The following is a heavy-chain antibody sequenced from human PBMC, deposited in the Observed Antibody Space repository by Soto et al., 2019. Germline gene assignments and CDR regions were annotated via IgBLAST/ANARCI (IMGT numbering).Heavy chain of an antibody. CDR2: IYWDGEK. CDR1: GFSLSTTGVG. V-gene: IGHV2-5*02. J-gene: IGHJ5*02. CDR3: AHRPWYAFEP. D-gene: IGHD6-13*01. Sequence: QITLKESGPTLVKPTQTLTLTCTFSGFSLSTTGVGVGWIRQPPGKALEWLALIYWDGEKRYSPSLKSRLTIPKDTSKNQVVLTMPNMDPVDTATYYCAHRPWYAFEPWGQGILVTVSS.